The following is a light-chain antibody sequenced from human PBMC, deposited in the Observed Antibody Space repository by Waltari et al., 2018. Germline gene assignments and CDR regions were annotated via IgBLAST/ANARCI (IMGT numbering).Light chain of an antibody. CDR2: WAS. J-gene: IGKJ1*01. CDR1: QSILYRSNNKNY. Sequence: DIVMTQSPDSLAVSLGERATINCKSSQSILYRSNNKNYLAWYQQKPGQPPKLLIYWASTRESGVPDRFSGSGSGTDFTLTISSLQAEDVAVYYCQQYYSTPLVTFGQGTKVEIK. CDR3: QQYYSTPLVT. V-gene: IGKV4-1*01.